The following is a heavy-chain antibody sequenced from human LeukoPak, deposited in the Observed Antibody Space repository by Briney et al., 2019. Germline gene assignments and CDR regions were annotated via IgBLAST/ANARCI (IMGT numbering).Heavy chain of an antibody. Sequence: GGSLRLSCAASGFTFSSYAMNWVRQAPGKGLEWVSYISSSGSTIYYADSVKGRFTISRDNAKNSLYLQMNSLRAEDTAVYYCARATPYYYYGMDVWGQGTTVTVSS. CDR1: GFTFSSYA. CDR2: ISSSGSTI. CDR3: ARATPYYYYGMDV. V-gene: IGHV3-48*04. J-gene: IGHJ6*02.